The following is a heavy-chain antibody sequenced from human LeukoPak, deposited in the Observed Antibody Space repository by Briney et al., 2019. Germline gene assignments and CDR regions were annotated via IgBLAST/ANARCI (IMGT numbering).Heavy chain of an antibody. CDR2: ISYGGSNK. Sequence: GGSLRLSCAASGFTFSSYAMHWVRQAPGKGLEWVAVISYGGSNKYYADSVKGRFTISRDNSKNTLYLQMNSLRAEDTAVYYYARDLGTRYDFWSGYFRRFDPWGQGTLVTVSS. CDR1: GFTFSSYA. V-gene: IGHV3-30-3*01. D-gene: IGHD3-3*01. J-gene: IGHJ5*02. CDR3: ARDLGTRYDFWSGYFRRFDP.